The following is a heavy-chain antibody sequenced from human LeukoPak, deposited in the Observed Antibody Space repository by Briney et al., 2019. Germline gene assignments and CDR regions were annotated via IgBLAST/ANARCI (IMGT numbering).Heavy chain of an antibody. CDR1: GLGFSSFS. D-gene: IGHD3-22*01. CDR3: ARLRRTSDSSGYYYYYDY. Sequence: GGSLRLSCAASGLGFSSFSFNWIRQAPGKGLEWVSSITPTTSYIYYADSVRGRFTVSRENAKNSLYLQMNSLRAEDTAVYYCARLRRTSDSSGYYYYYDYWGQGTLVTVSS. J-gene: IGHJ4*02. CDR2: ITPTTSYI. V-gene: IGHV3-21*01.